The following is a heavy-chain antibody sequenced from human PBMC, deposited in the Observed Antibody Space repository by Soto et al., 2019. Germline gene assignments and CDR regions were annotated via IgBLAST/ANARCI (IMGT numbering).Heavy chain of an antibody. CDR1: GVSLRSGTYY. Sequence: TLSLTCTVSGVSLRSGTYYGSWIRQHPGKGLEWIGYTYYSGSTYYNPSLKSRVSISVDTSNNQLFLKLSSVTAADTAVYYCVRGGYYQNMHSALDAFDIWGQGTMVTV. D-gene: IGHD3-22*01. CDR3: VRGGYYQNMHSALDAFDI. V-gene: IGHV4-31*03. CDR2: TYYSGST. J-gene: IGHJ3*02.